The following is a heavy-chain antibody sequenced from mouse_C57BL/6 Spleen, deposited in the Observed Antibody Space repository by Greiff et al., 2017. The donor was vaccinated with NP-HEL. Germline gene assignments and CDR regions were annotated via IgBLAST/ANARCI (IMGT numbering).Heavy chain of an antibody. Sequence: VQLQESGAELVKPGASVKISCNASGYAFTSYWMNWVKQRPGKGLEWLGQIYPGDGATNYNGKFKGKATLTEDKSSSTAYMQLSSLTSEDSAVYFCARWHGTWFAYWGKGTLVTVSA. J-gene: IGHJ3*01. CDR2: IYPGDGAT. CDR3: ARWHGTWFAY. D-gene: IGHD2-1*01. CDR1: GYAFTSYW. V-gene: IGHV1-80*01.